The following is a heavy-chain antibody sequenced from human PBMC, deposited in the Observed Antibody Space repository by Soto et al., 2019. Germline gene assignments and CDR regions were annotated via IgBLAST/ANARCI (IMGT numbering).Heavy chain of an antibody. J-gene: IGHJ4*02. Sequence: SVKVSCKASGCTFSSYAISWVRQAPGQGLEWMGGIIPIFGTANYAQKFQGRVTITADESTSTAYMELSSLRSEDTAVYYCARAASMVVAATFDYWGQGTLVTVSS. CDR2: IIPIFGTA. V-gene: IGHV1-69*13. CDR1: GCTFSSYA. D-gene: IGHD2-15*01. CDR3: ARAASMVVAATFDY.